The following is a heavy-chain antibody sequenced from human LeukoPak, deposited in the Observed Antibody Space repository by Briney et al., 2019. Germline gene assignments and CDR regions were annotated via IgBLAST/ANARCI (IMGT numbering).Heavy chain of an antibody. J-gene: IGHJ4*02. Sequence: ASVKVSCKASGYTFTSYGISWVRQAPGQGLEWMGWISAYNGNTNYAQKLQGRVTMTTDTSTSTAYMELRSLRSDDTAVYYCARGHFVYDYSNYGAIGYWGQGTLVTVSS. V-gene: IGHV1-18*01. CDR2: ISAYNGNT. CDR3: ARGHFVYDYSNYGAIGY. CDR1: GYTFTSYG. D-gene: IGHD4-11*01.